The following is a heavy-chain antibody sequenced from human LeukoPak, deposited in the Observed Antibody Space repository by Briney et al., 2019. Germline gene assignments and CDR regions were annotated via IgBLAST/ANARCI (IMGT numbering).Heavy chain of an antibody. V-gene: IGHV3-15*01. CDR2: IKSKTDGGTT. D-gene: IGHD3-9*01. Sequence: GSLRLSCAASGFTFSSYEINWVRQAPGKGLEWVGRIKSKTDGGTTDYAAPVKGRFTISTDDSKNMVHLQMNSLKTDDTAVYYCTTADRYFDWLSGSYWGQGTLVTVSS. CDR1: GFTFSSYE. J-gene: IGHJ4*02. CDR3: TTADRYFDWLSGSY.